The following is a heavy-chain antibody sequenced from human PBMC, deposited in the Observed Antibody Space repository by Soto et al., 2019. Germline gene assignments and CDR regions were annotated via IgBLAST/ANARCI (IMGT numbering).Heavy chain of an antibody. CDR3: AMGGIVATITGWFDP. V-gene: IGHV1-69*13. CDR1: GGTFSSYA. D-gene: IGHD5-12*01. J-gene: IGHJ5*02. Sequence: GASVKVSCKASGGTFSSYAISWVRQAPGQGLEWMGGIIPIFGTANYAQKFQGRVTITADESTSTAYMELSSLRSEDTAAYYCAMGGIVATITGWFDPWGQGTLVTVSS. CDR2: IIPIFGTA.